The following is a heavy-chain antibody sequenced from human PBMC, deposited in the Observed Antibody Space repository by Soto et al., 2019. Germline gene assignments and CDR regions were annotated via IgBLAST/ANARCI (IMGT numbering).Heavy chain of an antibody. J-gene: IGHJ4*02. CDR1: GFAFSNYS. CDR2: ISTSIYAT. Sequence: GGSLRLSCAASGFAFSNYSMHLVRQAPGKGLECVSSISTSIYATYYADSVKGRFTISRDDSKNTLYLQMNSLRAEDSAVYYCATDRTVAARTFDYGGQGTQVTVSS. CDR3: ATDRTVAARTFDY. V-gene: IGHV3-23*01. D-gene: IGHD6-6*01.